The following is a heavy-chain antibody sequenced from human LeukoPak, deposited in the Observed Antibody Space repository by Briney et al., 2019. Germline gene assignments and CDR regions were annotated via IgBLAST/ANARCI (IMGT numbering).Heavy chain of an antibody. CDR2: ISSSSSYT. CDR1: GFTFSDYY. Sequence: GGYLRLSCAASGFTFSDYYMSWIRQAPGKGLEWDSYISSSSSYTNYADSVKGRFTISRDNAKNSLYLQMNSLRAEDTAVHYCARVPIVVVPAAQTYYFDYWGQGTLVTVSS. D-gene: IGHD2-2*01. J-gene: IGHJ4*02. CDR3: ARVPIVVVPAAQTYYFDY. V-gene: IGHV3-11*06.